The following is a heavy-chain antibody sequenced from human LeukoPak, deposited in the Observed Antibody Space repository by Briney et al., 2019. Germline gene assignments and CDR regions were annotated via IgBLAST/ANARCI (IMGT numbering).Heavy chain of an antibody. D-gene: IGHD3-3*01. CDR3: AKQGFLEFFYYMDV. V-gene: IGHV3-23*01. CDR2: ISGSGGST. Sequence: AISGSGGSTYYADSMKGRFTISRDNSKNTLYLQMNSLRAEDTAVYYCAKQGFLEFFYYMDVWGKGTTVTVSS. J-gene: IGHJ6*03.